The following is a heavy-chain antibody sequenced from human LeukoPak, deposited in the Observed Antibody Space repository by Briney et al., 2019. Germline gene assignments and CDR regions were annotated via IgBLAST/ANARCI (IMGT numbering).Heavy chain of an antibody. J-gene: IGHJ6*03. CDR2: IIPIFGTA. CDR3: ARAGAAAGDLYYYYYYMDV. Sequence: ASVKVSCKASGGTFSSYAISWVRQAPGQGLEWMGGIIPIFGTANYAQKFQGRVTITTDESTSTAYMELSSLRSEDTAVYYCARAGAAAGDLYYYYYYMDVWGKGTTVTVSS. V-gene: IGHV1-69*05. D-gene: IGHD6-13*01. CDR1: GGTFSSYA.